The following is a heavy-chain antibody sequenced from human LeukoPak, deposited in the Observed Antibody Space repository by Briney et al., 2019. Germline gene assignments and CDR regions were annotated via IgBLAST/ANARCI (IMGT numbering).Heavy chain of an antibody. CDR2: IGVGGGDT. CDR1: GFAFSSHA. D-gene: IGHD3-22*01. V-gene: IGHV3-23*01. CDR3: AKELYYYDSSGSFDY. J-gene: IGHJ4*02. Sequence: GASLRLSCVASGFAFSSHAMSWVRQAPGKGLGWVSGIGVGGGDTYYADSVKGRFTISRNNSKNTLYLQMNSLRAEDTAVYYCAKELYYYDSSGSFDYWGQGTLVAVSS.